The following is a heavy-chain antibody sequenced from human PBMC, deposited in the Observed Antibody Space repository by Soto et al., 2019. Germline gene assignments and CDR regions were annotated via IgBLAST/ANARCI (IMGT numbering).Heavy chain of an antibody. J-gene: IGHJ3*02. CDR2: ISYDGSNK. CDR1: GFTFSSYG. CDR3: ATYGDDAFDI. Sequence: QVQLVESGGGVVQPGRSLRLSCAASGFTFSSYGMHWVRQAPGKGLEWVAVISYDGSNKYYADSVKGRFTISRDNSKNTLYRQMNSLRAEDTAVYYCATYGDDAFDIWGQGTMVTVSS. D-gene: IGHD4-17*01. V-gene: IGHV3-30*03.